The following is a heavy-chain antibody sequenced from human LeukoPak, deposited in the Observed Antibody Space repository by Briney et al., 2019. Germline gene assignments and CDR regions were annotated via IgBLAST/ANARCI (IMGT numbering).Heavy chain of an antibody. CDR2: IKSKTDGGTT. V-gene: IGHV3-15*01. D-gene: IGHD4-11*01. J-gene: IGHJ6*03. Sequence: PGGSLRLSCAASGFTLSNAWMSCVRQAPGKGLEWVGRIKSKTDGGTTDYAAPVKGRLTISRDDSKNTLYLQMNSLKTEDTAVYYCTTAWAYYSNYGGYYYYMDVWGKGTTVTVSS. CDR1: GFTLSNAW. CDR3: TTAWAYYSNYGGYYYYMDV.